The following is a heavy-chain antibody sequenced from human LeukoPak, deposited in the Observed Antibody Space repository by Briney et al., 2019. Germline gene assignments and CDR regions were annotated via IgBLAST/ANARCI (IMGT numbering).Heavy chain of an antibody. D-gene: IGHD1-1*01. V-gene: IGHV1-2*02. CDR2: INPNSGAT. Sequence: ASVNVSFTSSGYTFTFYYMHWVRQAPGQGLEWMGWINPNSGATLYAQKFQGRVTMTRDTSINTAYMELSSLRSDDTAVYYCTRAKRVIFDYWGQGTLVTVSS. CDR3: TRAKRVIFDY. CDR1: GYTFTFYY. J-gene: IGHJ4*02.